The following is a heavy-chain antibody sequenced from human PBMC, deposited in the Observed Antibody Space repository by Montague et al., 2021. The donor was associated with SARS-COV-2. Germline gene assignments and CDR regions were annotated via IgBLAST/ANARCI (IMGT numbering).Heavy chain of an antibody. CDR2: INHSGST. D-gene: IGHD4-17*01. CDR1: GGSFSGYY. CDR3: AREAAVTTLFYDYYGIDD. J-gene: IGHJ6*02. Sequence: SETLSLTCAVYGGSFSGYYWSWIRQPPGKGLEWIGEINHSGSTNXNPSLKSRVTISVDTSKNQFSLKLSSVTAADTAVYYCAREAAVTTLFYDYYGIDDWGQGTMVTVSS. V-gene: IGHV4-34*01.